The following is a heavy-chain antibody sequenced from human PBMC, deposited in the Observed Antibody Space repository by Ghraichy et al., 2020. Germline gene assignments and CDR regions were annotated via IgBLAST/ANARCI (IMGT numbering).Heavy chain of an antibody. V-gene: IGHV3-7*01. CDR3: ARRNSDFWTGYYPIFDF. CDR1: EFPFSSYW. D-gene: IGHD3/OR15-3a*01. CDR2: IKQDGSEK. J-gene: IGHJ4*02. Sequence: GGSLRLSCAASEFPFSSYWMSWVRQTPGKGLEWVANIKQDGSEKYYVDSVKGRFTISRDNAYNSLFLQMNSLRAEDTAVYYCARRNSDFWTGYYPIFDFWGLGTLVTVSS.